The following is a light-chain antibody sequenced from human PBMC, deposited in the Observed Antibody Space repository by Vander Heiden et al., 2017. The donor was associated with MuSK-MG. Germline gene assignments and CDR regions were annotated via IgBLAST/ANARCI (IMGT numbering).Light chain of an antibody. Sequence: EIVMTQSPATLSVSPGERATLSCRASQSVDTYLAWYQQKPGQAPSLLIYRASTRATGIPARFSGSGYGTEFTLTISSRQSEDFAVYYCQQDKNWPPITFGQGTRLEIK. CDR1: QSVDTY. V-gene: IGKV3-15*01. CDR2: RAS. CDR3: QQDKNWPPIT. J-gene: IGKJ5*01.